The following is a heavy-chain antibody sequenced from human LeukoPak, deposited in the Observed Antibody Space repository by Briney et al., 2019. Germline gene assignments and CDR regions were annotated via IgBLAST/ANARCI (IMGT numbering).Heavy chain of an antibody. Sequence: NPSETLSLTCTVSGGSISSYYWSWIRQPPGKGLEWIGYIYYSGSTNYNPSLKSRVTISVDTSKNQFSLKLSSVTAADTAVYYCARHELRYGDCYFDYWGQGTLVTVSS. D-gene: IGHD4-17*01. CDR2: IYYSGST. CDR3: ARHELRYGDCYFDY. J-gene: IGHJ4*02. V-gene: IGHV4-59*08. CDR1: GGSISSYY.